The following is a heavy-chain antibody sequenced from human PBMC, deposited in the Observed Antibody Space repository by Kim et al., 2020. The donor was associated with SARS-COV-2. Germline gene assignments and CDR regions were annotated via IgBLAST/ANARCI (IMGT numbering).Heavy chain of an antibody. V-gene: IGHV4-39*07. CDR2: IYYSGST. CDR3: ARERITMVRGVIITSNHYYYYGMDV. Sequence: SETLSLTCTVSGGSISSSSYYWGWIRQPPGKGLEWIGSIYYSGSTYYNPSLKSRVTISVDTSKNQFSLKLSSVTAADTAVYYCARERITMVRGVIITSNHYYYYGMDVWGQGTTVTVSS. D-gene: IGHD3-10*01. J-gene: IGHJ6*02. CDR1: GGSISSSSYY.